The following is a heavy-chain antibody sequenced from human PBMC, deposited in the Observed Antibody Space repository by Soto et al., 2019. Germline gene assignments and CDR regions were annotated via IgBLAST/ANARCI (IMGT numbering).Heavy chain of an antibody. CDR3: ARVGVVSGYYDNWFDP. D-gene: IGHD3-22*01. Sequence: SETLSLTCTVSGGSISSGGYYWSWIRQHPGKGLEWIGYIYYSGSTYYNPSLKSRVTISVDTSKNQFSLKLSSVTAADTAVYYCARVGVVSGYYDNWFDPWGQGTLVTVSS. J-gene: IGHJ5*02. CDR2: IYYSGST. V-gene: IGHV4-31*03. CDR1: GGSISSGGYY.